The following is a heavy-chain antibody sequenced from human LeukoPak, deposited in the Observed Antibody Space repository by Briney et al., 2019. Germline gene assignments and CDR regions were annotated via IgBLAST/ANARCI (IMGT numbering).Heavy chain of an antibody. CDR2: IYYSGST. Sequence: PSETLSLTCTVSGDSISSTSYYWGWIRQPPGKGLEWIGNIYYSGSTYYNPSLKSRVTISVDTSKNQFSLKLSSVTAADTAVYYCARDLREFARRFDYWGQGTLVTVSS. J-gene: IGHJ4*02. D-gene: IGHD2/OR15-2a*01. V-gene: IGHV4-39*07. CDR3: ARDLREFARRFDY. CDR1: GDSISSTSYY.